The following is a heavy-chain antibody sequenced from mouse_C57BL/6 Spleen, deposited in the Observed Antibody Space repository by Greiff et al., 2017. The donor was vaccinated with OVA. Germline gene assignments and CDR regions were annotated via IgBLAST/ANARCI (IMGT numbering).Heavy chain of an antibody. D-gene: IGHD2-1*01. CDR1: GYAFSSSW. J-gene: IGHJ2*01. CDR3: ARSSYGNYYY. V-gene: IGHV1-82*01. CDR2: IYPGDGDT. Sequence: QVQLQQSGPELVKPGASVKISCKASGYAFSSSWMNWVKQRPGKGLEWIGRIYPGDGDTNYNGKFKGKATLTADKSSSTAYMQLSSLTSEDSAVYFCARSSYGNYYYWGQGTTLTVSS.